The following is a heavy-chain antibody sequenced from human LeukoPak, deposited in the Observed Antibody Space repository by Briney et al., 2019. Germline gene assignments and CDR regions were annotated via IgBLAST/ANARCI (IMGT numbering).Heavy chain of an antibody. D-gene: IGHD2-15*01. V-gene: IGHV3-21*01. CDR2: ISSSSSYI. J-gene: IGHJ1*01. Sequence: GGSLRLSCAASGFTFSSYSMNWVRQAPGKRLEWVSSISSSSSYIYYADSVKGRFTISRDNAKNSLYLQMNSLRAEDTAVYYCARDPPLGYCSGGSCDEYFQHWGQGTLVTVSS. CDR1: GFTFSSYS. CDR3: ARDPPLGYCSGGSCDEYFQH.